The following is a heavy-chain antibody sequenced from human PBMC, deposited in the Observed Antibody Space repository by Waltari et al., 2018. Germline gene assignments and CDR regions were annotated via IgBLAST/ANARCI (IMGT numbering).Heavy chain of an antibody. Sequence: QVQLQESGPGLVKPSETLSLTCSVSGGSISTYYWNWIRQTPGKGLERIGYISSSGQTNYTPPLKRRVSVSLDTSKTRFSLWLSSVTAADTGLYYCARATYYDFSSCYSFDNCGQGTLVTVSS. J-gene: IGHJ4*02. CDR1: GGSISTYY. CDR2: ISSSGQT. D-gene: IGHD3-3*01. V-gene: IGHV4-59*01. CDR3: ARATYYDFSSCYSFDN.